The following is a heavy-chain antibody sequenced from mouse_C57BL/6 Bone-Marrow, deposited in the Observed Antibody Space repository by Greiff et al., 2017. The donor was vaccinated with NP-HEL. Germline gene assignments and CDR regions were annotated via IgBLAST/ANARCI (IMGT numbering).Heavy chain of an antibody. Sequence: QVQLQQPGAELVKPGASVKLSCKASGYTFTSYWMHWVKQRPGQGLEWIGMIHPNSGSTNYNEKFKSKATLTVDKSSSTAYMQLSSLTSEDSAVYYCARPPSTTVVATSDYWGQGTTLTVSS. CDR2: IHPNSGST. J-gene: IGHJ2*01. D-gene: IGHD1-1*01. V-gene: IGHV1-64*01. CDR1: GYTFTSYW. CDR3: ARPPSTTVVATSDY.